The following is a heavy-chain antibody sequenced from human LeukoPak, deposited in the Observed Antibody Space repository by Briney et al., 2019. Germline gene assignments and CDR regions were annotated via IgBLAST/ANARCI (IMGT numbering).Heavy chain of an antibody. CDR2: IYYSGST. J-gene: IGHJ4*02. CDR3: ARHSGRDSSCP. Sequence: TSETLSLTCTVSGGSISSYYWSWIRQPPGKGLEWIGYIYYSGSTKYNPSLKSRVTISVDTSKNQFSLRLTSVTAADTAVYYCARHSGRDSSCPWGQGTLVTVSS. V-gene: IGHV4-59*08. D-gene: IGHD6-6*01. CDR1: GGSISSYY.